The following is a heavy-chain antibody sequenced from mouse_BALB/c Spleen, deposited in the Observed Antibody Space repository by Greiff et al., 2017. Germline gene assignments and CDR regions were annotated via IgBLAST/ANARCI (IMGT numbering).Heavy chain of an antibody. CDR1: GFTFSSFG. J-gene: IGHJ2*01. CDR2: ISSGSSTI. CDR3: ARSIYDGYYVYFDY. V-gene: IGHV5-17*02. Sequence: DVMLVESGGGLVQPGGSRKLSCAASGFTFSSFGMHWVRQAPEKGLEWVAYISSGSSTIYYADTVKGRFTISRDNPKNTLFLQMTSLRSEDTAMYYCARSIYDGYYVYFDYWGQGTTLTVSS. D-gene: IGHD2-3*01.